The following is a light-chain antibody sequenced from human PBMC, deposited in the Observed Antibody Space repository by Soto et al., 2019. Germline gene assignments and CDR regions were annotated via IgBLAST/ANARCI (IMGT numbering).Light chain of an antibody. CDR1: QSISSY. J-gene: IGKJ4*01. CDR2: AAS. V-gene: IGKV1-39*01. Sequence: DIQMTQSPSSLSASVGDRVTITCRASQSISSYLNWYQQRPGKAPNNLIYAASRLQSGVPSRFSGSGSVTDFTLTISNLQPEDVATYYCQHSYGSPLTFGGGTKVEIK. CDR3: QHSYGSPLT.